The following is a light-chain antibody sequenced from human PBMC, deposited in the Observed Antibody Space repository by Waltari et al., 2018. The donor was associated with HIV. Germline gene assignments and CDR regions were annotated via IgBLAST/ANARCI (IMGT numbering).Light chain of an antibody. V-gene: IGLV1-44*01. CDR3: ATWDDALSGPV. CDR1: RSNIGSNT. Sequence: QSVLTQPPSASGTPGQRVVISCSGTRSNIGSNTVHSYQQFSGAAPPLLIYSNNQRPSAVPDRCSGSKSGSAASLAISGLKSEDEADYHCATWDDALSGPVFGAGTKLTV. J-gene: IGLJ3*02. CDR2: SNN.